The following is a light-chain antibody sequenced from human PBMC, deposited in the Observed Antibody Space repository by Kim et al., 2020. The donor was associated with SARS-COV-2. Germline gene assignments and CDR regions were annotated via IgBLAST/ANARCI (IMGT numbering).Light chain of an antibody. CDR3: QAWDSGTQNYV. Sequence: SYELTQPPSVSVSPGQTASITCSGYKLGDKYVSWYQQKPGQSPVVVIYQDNQWPSGIPERFSGSNSGNTATLTISGTQAMDEADYYCQAWDSGTQNYVFGTGTKVTVL. CDR1: KLGDKY. CDR2: QDN. V-gene: IGLV3-1*01. J-gene: IGLJ1*01.